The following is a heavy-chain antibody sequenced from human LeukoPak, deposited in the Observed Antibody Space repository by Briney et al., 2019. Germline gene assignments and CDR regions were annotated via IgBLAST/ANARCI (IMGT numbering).Heavy chain of an antibody. J-gene: IGHJ6*02. V-gene: IGHV1-2*02. CDR1: GYTFTGYY. CDR2: INPNSGGT. CDR3: ARFRPYGSGSYDYYYGMDV. D-gene: IGHD3-10*01. Sequence: ASVTVSCKASGYTFTGYYMHWVRQAPGQGLEWMGWINPNSGGTNYAQKFQGRVTMTRDTSISTAYMELSRLRSDDTAVYYCARFRPYGSGSYDYYYGMDVWGQGTTVTVSS.